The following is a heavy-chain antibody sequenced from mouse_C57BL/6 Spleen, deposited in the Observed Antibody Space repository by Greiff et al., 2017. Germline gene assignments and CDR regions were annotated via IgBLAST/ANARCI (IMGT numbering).Heavy chain of an antibody. CDR3: TGITTVVARDFGY. J-gene: IGHJ2*01. CDR1: GYTFTSYW. Sequence: EVQLQQSGTVLARPGASVKMSCKTSGYTFTSYWMHWVKQRPGQGLEWIGAIYPGNSDTSYNQKFKGKAKLTAVTSASTAYMELSSLTNEDSAVXDCTGITTVVARDFGYWGQGTTLTVSS. D-gene: IGHD1-1*01. CDR2: IYPGNSDT. V-gene: IGHV1-5*01.